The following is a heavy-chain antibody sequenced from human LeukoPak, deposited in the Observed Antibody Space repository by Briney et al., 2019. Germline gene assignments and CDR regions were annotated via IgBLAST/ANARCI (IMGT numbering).Heavy chain of an antibody. CDR1: GLTFSIYA. V-gene: IGHV3-23*01. CDR2: ISGSGGTT. CDR3: AREARYYYGSGSYYTDGFDY. Sequence: GGSLRLSCAASGLTFSIYAMSWVRQAPGKGLEWVSSISGSGGTTYYADSVKGRFTISRDNSKNTLYLQMNSLRAEDTAVYYCAREARYYYGSGSYYTDGFDYWGQGTLVTVSS. J-gene: IGHJ4*02. D-gene: IGHD3-10*01.